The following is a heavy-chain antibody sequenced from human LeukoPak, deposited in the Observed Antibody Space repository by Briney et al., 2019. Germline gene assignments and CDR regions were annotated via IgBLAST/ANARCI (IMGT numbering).Heavy chain of an antibody. CDR1: GFTFSTYG. D-gene: IGHD5-24*01. CDR2: IRYDGSNK. J-gene: IGHJ4*02. CDR3: AKVEMTTSPGGIDY. V-gene: IGHV3-30*02. Sequence: PGGSLRLSCAASGFTFSTYGMHWVRQAPGKGLEWVTFIRYDGSNKYYAGSVKGRFAISRDNSKNTLYLQMNGLRVEDTAMYYCAKVEMTTSPGGIDYWGQGTLVTVSS.